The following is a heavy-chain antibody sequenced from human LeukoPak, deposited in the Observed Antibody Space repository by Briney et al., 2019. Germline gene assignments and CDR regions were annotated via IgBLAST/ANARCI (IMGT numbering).Heavy chain of an antibody. Sequence: PGGSLRLSCAASGFAFSTSDMHWVRQAAGQGLEWVSGIGKAGDTYYLDSVRGRFTIFRENDENSVYLQMNNLRAGDTAVYYCARGDYMGFDPWGQGTLVTASS. CDR2: IGKAGDT. D-gene: IGHD4-11*01. CDR3: ARGDYMGFDP. CDR1: GFAFSTSD. J-gene: IGHJ5*02. V-gene: IGHV3-13*01.